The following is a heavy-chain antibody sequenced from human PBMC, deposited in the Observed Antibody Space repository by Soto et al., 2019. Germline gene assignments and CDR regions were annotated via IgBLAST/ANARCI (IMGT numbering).Heavy chain of an antibody. Sequence: SQTLSLTCAISGDSVSSNSAAWNWIRQSPSRGLEWLGRTYYRSKWYNDYAVSVKSRITINPDTSKNQFSLQLNSVTPEDTAVYYCARVYCSSSSCYIYAFDIWGQGTMVTVSS. D-gene: IGHD2-2*02. J-gene: IGHJ3*02. CDR3: ARVYCSSSSCYIYAFDI. CDR2: TYYRSKWYN. CDR1: GDSVSSNSAA. V-gene: IGHV6-1*01.